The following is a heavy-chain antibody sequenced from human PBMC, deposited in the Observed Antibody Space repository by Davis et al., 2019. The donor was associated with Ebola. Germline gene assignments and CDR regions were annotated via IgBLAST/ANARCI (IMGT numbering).Heavy chain of an antibody. Sequence: PGGSLRLSCAASGFTFSSFWMHWVRQAPGKGLEWVSAISLTGGTTSYADSVKGRFIISRNNSNDTVYLQMNSLRAQDTAVYYCAKDPVVVKGWIDNWGQGTLVSVSA. CDR2: ISLTGGTT. V-gene: IGHV3-23*01. CDR3: AKDPVVVKGWIDN. J-gene: IGHJ4*02. CDR1: GFTFSSFW. D-gene: IGHD2-15*01.